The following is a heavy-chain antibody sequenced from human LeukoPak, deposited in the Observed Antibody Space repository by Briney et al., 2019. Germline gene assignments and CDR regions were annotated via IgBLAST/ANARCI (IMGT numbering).Heavy chain of an antibody. Sequence: PSETLSLTCAVYGGSFSGYYWSWIRQPPGKGLEWIGEINHSGSTNYNPSLKSRVTISVDTSKNQFSLKLSSVTAADTAVYYCARRQGKRWLQYNYMDVWGKGTTVTISS. CDR1: GGSFSGYY. V-gene: IGHV4-34*01. D-gene: IGHD5-24*01. CDR3: ARRQGKRWLQYNYMDV. CDR2: INHSGST. J-gene: IGHJ6*03.